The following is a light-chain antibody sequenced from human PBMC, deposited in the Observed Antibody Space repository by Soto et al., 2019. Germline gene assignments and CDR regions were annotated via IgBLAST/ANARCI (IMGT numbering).Light chain of an antibody. CDR3: QQVKTYPLT. V-gene: IGKV1-9*01. CDR1: QDISSH. J-gene: IGKJ4*01. CDR2: AAS. Sequence: DLQLTQSPSFLSASVGDRVTITCRASQDISSHLAWYQQKPGKAPKLLIYAASTLQSGVPSGFGGSGSWTEFTLTITSLQPEDFATYYCQQVKTYPLTFGGGAKVEIK.